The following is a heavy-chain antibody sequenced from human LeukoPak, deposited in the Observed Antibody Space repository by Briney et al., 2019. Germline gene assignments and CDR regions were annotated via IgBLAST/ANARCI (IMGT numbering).Heavy chain of an antibody. Sequence: KPSETLSPTCTVSGGSFSGYYWNWIRQPPGKGLEWIGEINHNGSTNCNPSLKSRVTISVDTSKNQFSLKLSSVTAADTAVYYCARGLELLTPRRIDYWGQGTLVTVSS. D-gene: IGHD3-10*01. CDR2: INHNGST. CDR1: GGSFSGYY. J-gene: IGHJ4*02. CDR3: ARGLELLTPRRIDY. V-gene: IGHV4-34*01.